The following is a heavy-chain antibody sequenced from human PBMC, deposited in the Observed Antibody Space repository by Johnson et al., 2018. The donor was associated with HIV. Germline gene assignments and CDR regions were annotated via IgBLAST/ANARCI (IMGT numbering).Heavy chain of an antibody. Sequence: EVQLVESGGGLVQPGRSLRLSCAASGFTFDDYAMHWVRQAPGKGLEWVSGISWNSGSIGYADSVKGRFTISRDNAKNSLYLQMNSLRAEDTAVDYCARDQRRSSWDTGGEKVGNAVDIWGQGTMVTVSS. CDR1: GFTFDDYA. V-gene: IGHV3-9*01. J-gene: IGHJ3*02. CDR3: ARDQRRSSWDTGGEKVGNAVDI. D-gene: IGHD6-13*01. CDR2: ISWNSGSI.